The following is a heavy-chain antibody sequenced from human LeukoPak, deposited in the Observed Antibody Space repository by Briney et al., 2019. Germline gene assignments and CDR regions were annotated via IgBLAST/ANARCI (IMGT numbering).Heavy chain of an antibody. J-gene: IGHJ4*02. CDR3: ARGRIVATTRRYYFDY. D-gene: IGHD5-12*01. V-gene: IGHV4-34*01. CDR2: INHSGST. Sequence: SETLSLTCAVYGGSFSGYYWSWIRQPPGKGLEWIGEINHSGSTNYNPSLKSRVTISVDTSKNQFSLKLSSVTAADTAVYYCARGRIVATTRRYYFDYWGQGTLVTVSS. CDR1: GGSFSGYY.